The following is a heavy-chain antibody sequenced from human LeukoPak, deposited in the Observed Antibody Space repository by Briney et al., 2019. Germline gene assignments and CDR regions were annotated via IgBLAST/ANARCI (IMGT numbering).Heavy chain of an antibody. CDR2: INSDSGAT. CDR3: ARGSGLLLPYDS. CDR1: GYTSTAYW. V-gene: IGHV1-2*02. Sequence: ASVKVSCKASGYTSTAYWIHWVRQAPRQGLEWVGWINSDSGATRFAQKFQGRVTMTRDTSISTAYMDLTSLRSDDTAMYFCARGSGLLLPYDSWGQGTLVTVSS. J-gene: IGHJ4*02.